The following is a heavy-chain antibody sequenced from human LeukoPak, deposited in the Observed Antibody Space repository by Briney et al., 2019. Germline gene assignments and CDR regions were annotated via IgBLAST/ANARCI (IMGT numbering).Heavy chain of an antibody. Sequence: GGSLRLSCAVSGFTVSSNYMNWVRQAPGKGLEWVSIIYSGVNTYYADSVKGRFTISRDNSKSTLYLQMNSLRAEDTAVYYCARSDSLNTFDIWGQGTMVTVSS. CDR2: IYSGVNT. CDR3: ARSDSLNTFDI. J-gene: IGHJ3*02. CDR1: GFTVSSNY. D-gene: IGHD2-21*01. V-gene: IGHV3-53*01.